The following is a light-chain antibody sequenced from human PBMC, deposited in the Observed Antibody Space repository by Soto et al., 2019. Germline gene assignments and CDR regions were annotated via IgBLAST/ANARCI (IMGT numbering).Light chain of an antibody. Sequence: DIPLTQSPSSLSASVGDRVTITCRASQSIDTFLNWYQQKPGKAPKLLIYAASTLQSGVPTSFSGSSSGTYFTHTISSLQPEDFATYYCQQSDSSVLFPFGPGTKVDIK. CDR3: QQSDSSVLFP. J-gene: IGKJ3*01. V-gene: IGKV1-39*01. CDR1: QSIDTF. CDR2: AAS.